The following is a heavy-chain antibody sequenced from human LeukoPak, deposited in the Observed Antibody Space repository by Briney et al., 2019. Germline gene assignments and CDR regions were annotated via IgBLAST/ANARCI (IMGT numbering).Heavy chain of an antibody. CDR1: GGFFSVHY. CDR3: ARVSLYDYVWGSYRSPRYYDDMDV. V-gene: IGHV4-34*01. Sequence: PSETLSLICAVYGGFFSVHYWSWLRQPPGGGREWLGEINHSGITNDHTSLKSRVTISVDTSKNRFSLKLSSLTAADTAVYYCARVSLYDYVWGSYRSPRYYDDMDVWGKGTTVTVSS. D-gene: IGHD3-16*02. J-gene: IGHJ6*03. CDR2: INHSGIT.